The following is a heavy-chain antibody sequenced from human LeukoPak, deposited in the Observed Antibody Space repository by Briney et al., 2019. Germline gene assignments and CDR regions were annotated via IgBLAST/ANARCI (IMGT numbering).Heavy chain of an antibody. CDR3: ARESSGIDAFDM. D-gene: IGHD3-22*01. Sequence: ASVKVSCKASGFTFSSSAMQWVRQARGQRLEWIGWIVVGSGNTNYAQKFQERVSITRDMSTSTVYMELSSLRSDDTAVYYCARESSGIDAFDMWGQGTMVTVSS. CDR2: IVVGSGNT. V-gene: IGHV1-58*02. CDR1: GFTFSSSA. J-gene: IGHJ3*02.